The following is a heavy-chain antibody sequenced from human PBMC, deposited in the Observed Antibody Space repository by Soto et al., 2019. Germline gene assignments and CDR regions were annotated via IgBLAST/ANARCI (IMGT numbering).Heavy chain of an antibody. J-gene: IGHJ4*02. CDR3: ARCDGRY. D-gene: IGHD2-21*01. CDR1: GGTFSSYT. V-gene: IGHV1-69*02. CDR2: IIPILGIA. Sequence: SSVKFSCKASGGTFSSYTISWVRQAPGQVLECMVRIIPILGIANXXXKFQGRVXXTSDRARSTAXMELSXLTSEDTAVYYCARCDGRYWGKGTLVPVXS.